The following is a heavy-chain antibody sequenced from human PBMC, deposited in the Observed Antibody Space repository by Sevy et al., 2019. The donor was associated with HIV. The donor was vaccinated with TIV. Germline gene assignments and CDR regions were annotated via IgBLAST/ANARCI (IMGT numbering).Heavy chain of an antibody. Sequence: GGSLRLSCAVSGFTFTNAWMGWVRQAPGKGLEWVGHIRSNTDDGTTDYAAPLKGRFTISRDDSKNTLYLQMNILKSADTAVYYCTTDREYGDYKGGFDYWGQGTLVTVSS. CDR3: TTDREYGDYKGGFDY. J-gene: IGHJ4*02. CDR2: IRSNTDDGTT. D-gene: IGHD4-17*01. V-gene: IGHV3-15*01. CDR1: GFTFTNAW.